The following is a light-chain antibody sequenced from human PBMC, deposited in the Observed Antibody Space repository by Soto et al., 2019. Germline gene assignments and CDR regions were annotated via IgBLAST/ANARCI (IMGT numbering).Light chain of an antibody. Sequence: EIVMTQSPATLSVSPGERATLSCRASQSVSSTLAWYQQKPGQAPRLPIYGASTRATDIPARFSGSGSGTEFTLTISSLQSEDFAVYYCQQYNNWSFGQGTRLEIK. CDR1: QSVSST. CDR3: QQYNNWS. V-gene: IGKV3-15*01. CDR2: GAS. J-gene: IGKJ5*01.